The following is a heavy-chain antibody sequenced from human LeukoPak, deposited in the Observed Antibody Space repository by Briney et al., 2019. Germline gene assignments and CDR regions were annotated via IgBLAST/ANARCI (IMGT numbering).Heavy chain of an antibody. CDR1: GVSFSGYY. Sequence: SETLSLTCSVYGVSFSGYYWSWIRQPPGKGLEWIGEINHSGSTNYNPSLKSRVTISVDTSKTQSSLKLSSVTAADTAVYYCARPTSVRGYDYWGEGTLVTVSS. D-gene: IGHD1-1*01. CDR2: INHSGST. V-gene: IGHV4-34*01. CDR3: ARPTSVRGYDY. J-gene: IGHJ4*02.